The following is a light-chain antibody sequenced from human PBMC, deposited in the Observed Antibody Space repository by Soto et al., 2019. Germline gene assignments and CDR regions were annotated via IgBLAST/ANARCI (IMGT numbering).Light chain of an antibody. CDR1: QTISNF. CDR2: AAS. V-gene: IGKV1-39*01. J-gene: IGKJ5*01. Sequence: DIQVTQSPSSLSASVGDRVTITCRASQTISNFLNWYQQTSGNAPKLLISAASTLQSGVPSRFTGSGSGTDFTLTINSLQPEDFATYYCQQSYSTSITFGQGTRLEIK. CDR3: QQSYSTSIT.